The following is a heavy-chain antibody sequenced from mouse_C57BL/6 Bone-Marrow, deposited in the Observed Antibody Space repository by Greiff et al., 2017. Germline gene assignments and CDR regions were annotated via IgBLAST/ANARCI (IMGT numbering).Heavy chain of an antibody. CDR3: TTVVTAY. J-gene: IGHJ3*01. CDR1: GYTFTDYE. CDR2: IDPETGGT. Sequence: VQLQQSGAELVRPGASVTLSCKASGYTFTDYEMHWVKQTPVHGLEWIGAIDPETGGTAYNQKCKGKAILTADKSASTAYMELRSLTSEDSAVYYGTTVVTAYWGQGTLVTVSA. D-gene: IGHD2-2*01. V-gene: IGHV1-15*01.